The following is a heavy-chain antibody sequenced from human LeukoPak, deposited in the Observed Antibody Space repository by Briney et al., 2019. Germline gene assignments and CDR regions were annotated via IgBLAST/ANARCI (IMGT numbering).Heavy chain of an antibody. CDR3: ARVHDSSGAFLSGGIDY. J-gene: IGHJ4*02. CDR2: INPSGGST. Sequence: ASVKVSCKASGYTFTGYYVHWVRQAPGQGLEWMGIINPSGGSTSYAQKFQGRVTMTRDMSTSTVYMELSSLRSEDTAVYYCARVHDSSGAFLSGGIDYWGQGTLVTVSS. D-gene: IGHD3-22*01. V-gene: IGHV1-46*01. CDR1: GYTFTGYY.